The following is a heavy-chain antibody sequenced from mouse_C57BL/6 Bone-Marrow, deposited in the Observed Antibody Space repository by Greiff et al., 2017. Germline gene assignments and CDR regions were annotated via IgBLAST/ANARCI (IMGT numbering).Heavy chain of an antibody. CDR1: GYSFTDYN. CDR2: INPNYGTT. J-gene: IGHJ1*03. V-gene: IGHV1-39*01. Sequence: LVESGPELVKPGASVKISCKASGYSFTDYNMNWVKQSNGKSLEWIGVINPNYGTTSYNQKFKGKATLTVDQSSSTAYMQLNSLTSEDSAVYYCARWDYGSSKDWYFDVWGTGTTVTVSS. D-gene: IGHD1-1*01. CDR3: ARWDYGSSKDWYFDV.